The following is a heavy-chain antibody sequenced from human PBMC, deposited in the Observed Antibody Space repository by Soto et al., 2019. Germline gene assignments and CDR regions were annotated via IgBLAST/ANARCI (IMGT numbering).Heavy chain of an antibody. V-gene: IGHV3-33*01. Sequence: GGSLRLSCAASGFTFSSYGMHWVRQAPGKGLEWVAVIWYDGSNKYYADSVKGRFTISRDNSKNTLYLQMNSLRAEDTAVYYCARARPHPSGYSYGFETYYFDYWGQGTLVTVSS. CDR3: ARARPHPSGYSYGFETYYFDY. J-gene: IGHJ4*02. CDR1: GFTFSSYG. CDR2: IWYDGSNK. D-gene: IGHD5-18*01.